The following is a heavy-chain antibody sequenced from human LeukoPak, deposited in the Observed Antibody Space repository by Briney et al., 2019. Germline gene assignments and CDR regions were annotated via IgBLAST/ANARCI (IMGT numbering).Heavy chain of an antibody. D-gene: IGHD2-21*01. J-gene: IGHJ4*02. CDR2: ISSSSEYI. CDR3: ARVQTPYYGGDEIGY. CDR1: GFSFSGSA. Sequence: TGGSLRLSCAASGFSFSGSALHWVRQAPGKGLEWVSFISSSSEYIYYANSVKGRFTISRDNAKNSLYLQVNSLRAEDTAVYYCARVQTPYYGGDEIGYWGQGTLVTVSS. V-gene: IGHV3-21*01.